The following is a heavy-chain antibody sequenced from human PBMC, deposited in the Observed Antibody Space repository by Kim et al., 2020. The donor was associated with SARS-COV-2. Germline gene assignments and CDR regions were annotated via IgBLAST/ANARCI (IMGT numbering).Heavy chain of an antibody. D-gene: IGHD1-1*01. CDR2: HRGST. J-gene: IGHJ4*02. Sequence: HRGSTKYTPSLKSRVTISVDTSRNQFSLKRGSVTAADTAVYYCARNTTDYWGQGTLVTVSS. CDR3: ARNTTDY. V-gene: IGHV4-34*01.